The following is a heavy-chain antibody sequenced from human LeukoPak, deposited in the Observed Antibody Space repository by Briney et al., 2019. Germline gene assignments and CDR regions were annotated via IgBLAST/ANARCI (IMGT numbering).Heavy chain of an antibody. J-gene: IGHJ4*02. CDR1: GYTFTSYD. Sequence: ASVKVSCKASGYTFTSYDINWVRQATGQGLEWLGWMSPNNGDTGYAQKFQGRVTMTRDTSTNTAYMELSGLTSEDTAVYYCARNLPRTGDFNSWGQGALVTVSS. CDR3: ARNLPRTGDFNS. CDR2: MSPNNGDT. V-gene: IGHV1-8*01. D-gene: IGHD7-27*01.